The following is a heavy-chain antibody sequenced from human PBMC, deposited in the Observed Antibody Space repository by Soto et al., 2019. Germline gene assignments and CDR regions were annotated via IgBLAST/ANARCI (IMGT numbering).Heavy chain of an antibody. J-gene: IGHJ6*02. CDR3: AREIPTCYGMDG. D-gene: IGHD2-2*01. CDR1: GFTFSNYA. V-gene: IGHV3-21*01. CDR2: ISTSSSYI. Sequence: EVQLVESGGGLVKPGGSLRLSCAASGFTFSNYAMNWVRQAPGKGLEWVSSISTSSSYIYYADSVKGRFTISRDNAKNSRYLQINSLRAEDKAVYYCAREIPTCYGMDGWGQGTTVNVSS.